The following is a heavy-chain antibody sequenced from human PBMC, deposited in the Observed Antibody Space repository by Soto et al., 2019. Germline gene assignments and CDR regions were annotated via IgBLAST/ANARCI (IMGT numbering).Heavy chain of an antibody. CDR2: IYASGST. CDR3: ARSAIPTAGWFRP. D-gene: IGHD6-19*01. J-gene: IGHJ5*02. V-gene: IGHV4-4*07. CDR1: DDSLSTYY. Sequence: PSETLSLTCNFSDDSLSTYYWSCIRHPAGKGLEWIGRIYASGSTNYNPSLKGRVSMSVDTSKKQFSLKMISVTAADTAMYYCARSAIPTAGWFRPWGQAVLVNVSS.